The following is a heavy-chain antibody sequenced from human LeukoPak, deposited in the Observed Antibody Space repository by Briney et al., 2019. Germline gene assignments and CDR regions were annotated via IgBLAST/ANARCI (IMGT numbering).Heavy chain of an antibody. CDR2: ISSGGST. V-gene: IGHV3-23*01. J-gene: IGHJ4*02. D-gene: IGHD2-8*01. CDR1: GFTLSSYI. CDR3: AKGGVMGARETDY. Sequence: GGSLRLSCASSGFTLSSYIMGWVRQAPWKGLEWVSTISSGGSTYYPDSMKGRFTISRDNSKNTLYLQMNSLRGDDTAVYYCAKGGVMGARETDYWGQGTLVTVSS.